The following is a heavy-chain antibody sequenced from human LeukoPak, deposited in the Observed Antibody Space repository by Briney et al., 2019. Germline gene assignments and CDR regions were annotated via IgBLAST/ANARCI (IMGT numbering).Heavy chain of an antibody. J-gene: IGHJ3*02. CDR2: ISSSSSYT. D-gene: IGHD2/OR15-2a*01. Sequence: GGSLRLSCTASGFTFSDYYMSWVRQAPGKGLEWVSYISSSSSYTTYADSVKGRFTISRDNARNSLYLQMNSLRAEDKAVYYCLALLSRPYVEDGFDIWGQGTMVTVSS. CDR1: GFTFSDYY. V-gene: IGHV3-11*06. CDR3: LALLSRPYVEDGFDI.